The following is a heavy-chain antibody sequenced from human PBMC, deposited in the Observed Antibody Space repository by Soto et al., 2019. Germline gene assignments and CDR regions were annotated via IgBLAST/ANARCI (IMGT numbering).Heavy chain of an antibody. CDR2: IKKDGSEK. CDR3: AKYSFSHFDY. V-gene: IGHV3-7*02. Sequence: GGSLRLSCAASGFTFSRYWISWGRQAPDKGLEWVASIKKDGSEKHYVDSVKGRFTISRDNARSSLYLQMNNLRAEDTAVYYCAKYSFSHFDYWGQGVLVTVST. J-gene: IGHJ4*02. CDR1: GFTFSRYW. D-gene: IGHD5-12*01.